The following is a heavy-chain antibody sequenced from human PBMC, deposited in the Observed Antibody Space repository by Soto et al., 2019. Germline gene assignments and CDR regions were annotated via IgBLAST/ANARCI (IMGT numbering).Heavy chain of an antibody. J-gene: IGHJ4*02. CDR3: AGGGMTTVPY. CDR2: IYYSGYT. Sequence: QVQLQESGPGLVKPSETLSLTCTVSSSSVSSYYWNWIRQSPGKELEWIGYIYYSGYTNYNPSLKSRITISVDTSKNQFSLKLSSVTPADTAVYYCAGGGMTTVPYWGQGTLVTVSS. CDR1: SSSVSSYY. D-gene: IGHD4-17*01. V-gene: IGHV4-59*02.